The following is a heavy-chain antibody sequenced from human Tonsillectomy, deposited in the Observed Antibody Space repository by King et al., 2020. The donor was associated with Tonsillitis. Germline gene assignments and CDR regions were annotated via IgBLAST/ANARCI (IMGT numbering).Heavy chain of an antibody. D-gene: IGHD3-22*01. J-gene: IGHJ3*02. CDR2: IYPGDSDT. V-gene: IGHV5-51*03. Sequence: QLVQSGAEVKKPGESLKISCKGSGYSFTSYWIGWVRQMPGKGLEWMGIIYPGDSDTRYRPSFQGQVTISADKSISTAYLQWSSLKASDTAMYYCARRSYYDSSGYPRDGFDIWGQGTMVTVSS. CDR1: GYSFTSYW. CDR3: ARRSYYDSSGYPRDGFDI.